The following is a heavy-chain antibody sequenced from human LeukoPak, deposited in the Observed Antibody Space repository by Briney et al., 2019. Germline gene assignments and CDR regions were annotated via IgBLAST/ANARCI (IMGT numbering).Heavy chain of an antibody. J-gene: IGHJ4*02. CDR1: GFTFSNYW. CDR3: VRSLRSADF. CDR2: ISTDGSQT. Sequence: PGGSLRLSCAASGFTFSNYWMHWVRHPPGKGLMWVSQISTDGSQTFYADSVKARFTISRDNAQNTLFLQMDSLRPEDTAVYYCVRSLRSADFWGQGTLVTVSS. V-gene: IGHV3-74*01.